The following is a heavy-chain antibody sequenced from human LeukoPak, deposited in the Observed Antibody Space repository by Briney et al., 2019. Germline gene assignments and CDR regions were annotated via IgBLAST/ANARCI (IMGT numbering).Heavy chain of an antibody. CDR3: ARDAPHSNPPVGMDV. J-gene: IGHJ6*02. V-gene: IGHV3-21*01. CDR1: GFTFSSYS. D-gene: IGHD4-11*01. CDR2: ISSSSSYI. Sequence: GGSLRLSCAASGFTFSSYSMNWVRQAPGKGLEWVSSISSSSSYIYYADSVKGRFTISRDNAKNSLYLQMNSLRAEDTAVYYCARDAPHSNPPVGMDVWGQGTTVNGSS.